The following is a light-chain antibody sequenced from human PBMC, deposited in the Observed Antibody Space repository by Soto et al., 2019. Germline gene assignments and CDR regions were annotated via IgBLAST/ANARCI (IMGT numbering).Light chain of an antibody. Sequence: QSALTQPPSASGSPGQSVTISCTGTSSDVGGYNSVSWYQQHPGKAPKLMIYEVSKRPSGVPDRFSGSKSGNMASLTVSGLQAEDEADYYCSSYGGSNTVVFGGGTKLTVL. CDR3: SSYGGSNTVV. V-gene: IGLV2-8*01. CDR2: EVS. CDR1: SSDVGGYNS. J-gene: IGLJ2*01.